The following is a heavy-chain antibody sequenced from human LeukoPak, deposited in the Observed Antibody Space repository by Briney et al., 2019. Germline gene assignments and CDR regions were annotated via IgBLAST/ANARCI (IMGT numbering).Heavy chain of an antibody. J-gene: IGHJ4*02. CDR1: GFTFNTYS. Sequence: GGSLRLSCAASGFTFNTYSVNWFRQAPGKGLEWVSSISSTSYYIYYADSVKGRFTVSRDNAKNSVYLQTSGLRAEDTAVYYCARDQLGSGYFDYWGQGTLVTVSS. V-gene: IGHV3-21*01. D-gene: IGHD3-22*01. CDR3: ARDQLGSGYFDY. CDR2: ISSTSYYI.